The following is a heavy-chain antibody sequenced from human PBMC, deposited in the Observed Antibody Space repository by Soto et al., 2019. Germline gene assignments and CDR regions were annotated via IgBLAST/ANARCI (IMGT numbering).Heavy chain of an antibody. CDR2: ISSSSSTI. CDR1: GFTFSSYS. D-gene: IGHD5-18*01. V-gene: IGHV3-48*01. J-gene: IGHJ6*02. CDR3: ARGEHLWSTNYGMEV. Sequence: EVQLVESGGGLVQPGGSLRLSCAASGFTFSSYSMNWVRQAPGKGLEWVSYISSSSSTIYYADSVKGRFTISRDNAKNALYLQMNSLRAEDTAVYYCARGEHLWSTNYGMEVWGQGTTVTVSS.